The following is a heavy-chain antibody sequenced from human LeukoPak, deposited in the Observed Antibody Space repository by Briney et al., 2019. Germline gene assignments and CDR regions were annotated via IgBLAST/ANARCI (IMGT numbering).Heavy chain of an antibody. D-gene: IGHD6-13*01. J-gene: IGHJ6*02. CDR3: ARLASSSWPLYYYYGMDV. Sequence: GASVKVSCKASGYTFTSYDINWVRQAPGQGLEWKGWGNPNNGNTGYAPEFPGTVTMTRSTAIRTDCMELSSRRSEDTAVYYCARLASSSWPLYYYYGMDVWGQGHTATVSS. CDR1: GYTFTSYD. CDR2: GNPNNGNT. V-gene: IGHV1-8*02.